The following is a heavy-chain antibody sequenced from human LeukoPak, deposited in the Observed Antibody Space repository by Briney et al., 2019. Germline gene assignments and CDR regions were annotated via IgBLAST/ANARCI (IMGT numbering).Heavy chain of an antibody. Sequence: PGGSLRLSCAASGFTFSSYAMSWVPQAPGKGLEWVSAISGSGGSTYYADSVKGRFTISRDNSKNTLYLQMNSLRAEDTAVYYCAKDSCSGGSCFDYWGQGTLVTVSS. D-gene: IGHD2-15*01. CDR2: ISGSGGST. J-gene: IGHJ4*02. V-gene: IGHV3-23*01. CDR3: AKDSCSGGSCFDY. CDR1: GFTFSSYA.